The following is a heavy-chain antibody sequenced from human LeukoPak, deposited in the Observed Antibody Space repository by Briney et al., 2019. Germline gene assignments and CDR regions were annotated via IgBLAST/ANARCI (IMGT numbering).Heavy chain of an antibody. Sequence: PGGSLRLSCAASGFTFSSYSMNWVRQAPGKGLEWVSSISSSSSYIYYADSVKGRFTISRDNAKNPLYLQMNSLRAEDTAVYYCARTGSYDFWSGYYFDWFDPWGQGTLVTVSS. D-gene: IGHD3-3*01. CDR2: ISSSSSYI. CDR1: GFTFSSYS. V-gene: IGHV3-21*01. CDR3: ARTGSYDFWSGYYFDWFDP. J-gene: IGHJ5*02.